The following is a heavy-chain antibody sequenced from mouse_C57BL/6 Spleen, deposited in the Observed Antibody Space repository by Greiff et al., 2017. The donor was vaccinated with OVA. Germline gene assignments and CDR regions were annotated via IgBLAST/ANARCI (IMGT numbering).Heavy chain of an antibody. J-gene: IGHJ4*01. CDR3: ARSAQATHYYAMDY. Sequence: VKLQESGAELARPGASVKLSCKASGYTFTSYGISWVKQRTGQGLEWIGEIYPRSGNTYYNEKFKGKATLTADKSSSTAYMELRSLTSEDSAVYFCARSAQATHYYAMDYWGQGTSVTVSS. V-gene: IGHV1-81*01. CDR2: IYPRSGNT. D-gene: IGHD3-2*02. CDR1: GYTFTSYG.